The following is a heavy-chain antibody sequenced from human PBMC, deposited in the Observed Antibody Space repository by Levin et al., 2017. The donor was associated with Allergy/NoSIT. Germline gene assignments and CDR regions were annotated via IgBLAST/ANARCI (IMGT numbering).Heavy chain of an antibody. CDR1: GGSITNYY. CDR2: IYYSGST. D-gene: IGHD2-2*03. V-gene: IGHV4-59*08. J-gene: IGHJ5*02. Sequence: SETLSLTCTVSGGSITNYYWSWIRQPPGKGLEWIGYIYYSGSTNYNPSLKSRVTISVDTSKSQLSLKLSSVTAADTAVYYCARHLGYCSTTSCYSLSRFDPWGQGTLVTVSS. CDR3: ARHLGYCSTTSCYSLSRFDP.